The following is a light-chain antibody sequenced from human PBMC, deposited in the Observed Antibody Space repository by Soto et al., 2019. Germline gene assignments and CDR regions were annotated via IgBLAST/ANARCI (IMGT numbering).Light chain of an antibody. CDR1: QTISSW. CDR2: KAS. V-gene: IGKV1-5*03. J-gene: IGKJ1*01. Sequence: DIQMTQSPSTLSGSVGDRVTITCRASQTISSWLAWYQQKPGKAPKLLIYKASTLKSGVPSRFSGSGSGTEFTLTISSLQHDDFANYYCQHYNSYSEAFGQGTKVDIK. CDR3: QHYNSYSEA.